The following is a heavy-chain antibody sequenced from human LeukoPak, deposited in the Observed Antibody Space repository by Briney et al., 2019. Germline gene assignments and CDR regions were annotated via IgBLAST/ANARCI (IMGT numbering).Heavy chain of an antibody. V-gene: IGHV4-61*02. CDR3: ARSLRGSASSEDYYYYYMDV. CDR1: GGSISSGSSY. J-gene: IGHJ6*03. D-gene: IGHD2-15*01. Sequence: PSQTLSLTCTVSGGSISSGSSYWSWIRQPAGKGLEWIGRIYTSGGTSYNPSLKSRITISVDTSKNQFSLKLSSVTAADTAVYYCARSLRGSASSEDYYYYYMDVWGKGTTVTVSS. CDR2: IYTSGGT.